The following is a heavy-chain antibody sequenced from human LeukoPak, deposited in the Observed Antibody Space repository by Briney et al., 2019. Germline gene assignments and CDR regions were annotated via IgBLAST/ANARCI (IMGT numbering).Heavy chain of an antibody. V-gene: IGHV4-34*01. J-gene: IGHJ3*02. Sequence: SETLSLTCAVYGGSFSGYYWSWIRQPPGKGLEWIGEINHSGSTNYNPSLKSRVTISVDTSKNQFSLKLSSVTAADTAVYYCARGRYYGDYLDAFDIWGQGTMVTASS. CDR1: GGSFSGYY. CDR2: INHSGST. D-gene: IGHD4-17*01. CDR3: ARGRYYGDYLDAFDI.